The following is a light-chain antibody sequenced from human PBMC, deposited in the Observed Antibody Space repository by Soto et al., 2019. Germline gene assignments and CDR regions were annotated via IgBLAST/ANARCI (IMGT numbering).Light chain of an antibody. J-gene: IGLJ1*01. CDR2: EVS. Sequence: SVLTQVASVSGSPGQWITISCSGTSSDVGSYNLVSWYQQHPGKAPKLMISEVSKRPSGVSNRFSGSKSGNTASLTISGLQAEDEADYYCCSYAGSSTVFGTGTRSPS. CDR3: CSYAGSSTV. CDR1: SSDVGSYNL. V-gene: IGLV2-23*02.